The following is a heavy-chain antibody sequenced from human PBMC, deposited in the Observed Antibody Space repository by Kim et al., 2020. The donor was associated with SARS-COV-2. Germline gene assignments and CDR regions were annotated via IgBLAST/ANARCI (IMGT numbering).Heavy chain of an antibody. Sequence: SETLSLTCVVSGGPFTDHYWSWIRQPPGKGLEWIGEINHSENTAYNPSLKSRVAISVDTSKKEVSLRLYSVTAADTAVYFCARGYKNYWYVGTHWGQGT. CDR2: INHSENT. D-gene: IGHD2-8*02. J-gene: IGHJ4*02. CDR3: ARGYKNYWYVGTH. V-gene: IGHV4-34*01. CDR1: GGPFTDHY.